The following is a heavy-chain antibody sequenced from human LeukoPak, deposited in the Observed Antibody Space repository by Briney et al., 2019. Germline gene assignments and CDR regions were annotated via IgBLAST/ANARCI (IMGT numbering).Heavy chain of an antibody. CDR2: ISSSSSYI. Sequence: GGSLRLSCAASGFTFSSYSMNWVRQAPGKGLEWVSSISSSSSYIYYADSVKGRFTISRDNSKNTLYLQMNSLRAEDTAVYYCAKVEGSSGTFDYWGQGTLVTVSS. J-gene: IGHJ4*02. CDR1: GFTFSSYS. D-gene: IGHD6-19*01. V-gene: IGHV3-21*04. CDR3: AKVEGSSGTFDY.